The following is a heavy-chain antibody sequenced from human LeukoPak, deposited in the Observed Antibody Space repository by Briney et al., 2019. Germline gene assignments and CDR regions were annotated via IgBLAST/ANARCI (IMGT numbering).Heavy chain of an antibody. CDR3: ARLFSRGWPYYYGLGA. CDR1: GGSIDSSGSY. Sequence: SETWSLTCTVSGGSIDSSGSYWGWIRQPPGKGLEWIGCVYYGGDAYYNPSLKSRVTISADLSKNQFSLSLISVTAADTALYYCARLFSRGWPYYYGLGAWGQGTTVTVSS. J-gene: IGHJ6*02. CDR2: VYYGGDA. V-gene: IGHV4-39*01. D-gene: IGHD6-19*01.